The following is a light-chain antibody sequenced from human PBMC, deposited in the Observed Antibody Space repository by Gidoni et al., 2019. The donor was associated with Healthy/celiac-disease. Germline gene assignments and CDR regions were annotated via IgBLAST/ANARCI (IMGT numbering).Light chain of an antibody. Sequence: IQMTQSPSSLSASVGDRVTITCRASQSISSDLNWYQQKPGKAPKILSYAASSLQSGVPSRFSGSGSGTDFTITISSLQREDVATYYCQQSYSTPQTFGQGTKVEIK. J-gene: IGKJ1*01. CDR3: QQSYSTPQT. CDR2: AAS. V-gene: IGKV1-39*01. CDR1: QSISSD.